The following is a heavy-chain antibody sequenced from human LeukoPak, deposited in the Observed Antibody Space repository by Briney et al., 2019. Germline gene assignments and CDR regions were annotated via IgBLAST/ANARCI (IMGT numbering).Heavy chain of an antibody. CDR3: ARVITFGGFIALFDY. V-gene: IGHV4-59*12. CDR2: VYYSGST. D-gene: IGHD3-16*02. J-gene: IGHJ4*02. CDR1: GGSIRSDF. Sequence: SETLSLTCTVSGGSIRSDFWSWIRQPPGKGLEWIGYVYYSGSTNYSPSLNSRVTISIDTSKNKFSLKLGSVTAADTAVFYCARVITFGGFIALFDYWGQGTLVTVSS.